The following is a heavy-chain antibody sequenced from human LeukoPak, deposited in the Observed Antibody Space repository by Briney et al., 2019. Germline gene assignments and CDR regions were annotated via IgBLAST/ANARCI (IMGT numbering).Heavy chain of an antibody. J-gene: IGHJ4*02. Sequence: SETLSLTCTVSGGSISGYYWSWIRQPPGKGLEWIGYIYYSGSTNYNPSLKSRVTISVDTSKNQFSLKLSSVTAADTAVYYCARVVPPGGLIDYWGQGTLVTVSS. D-gene: IGHD3-16*01. CDR1: GGSISGYY. CDR2: IYYSGST. CDR3: ARVVPPGGLIDY. V-gene: IGHV4-59*01.